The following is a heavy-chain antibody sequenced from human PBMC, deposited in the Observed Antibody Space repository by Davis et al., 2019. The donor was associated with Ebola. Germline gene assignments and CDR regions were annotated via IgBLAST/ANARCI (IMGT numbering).Heavy chain of an antibody. V-gene: IGHV1-8*01. J-gene: IGHJ6*02. Sequence: ASVKVSCKASGYTFTSYDINWVRQATGQGLEWMGWMNPNSGNTGYAQKFQGRVTMTRNNSISTAYMVLSSLRSEDTAVYYCARGFTTDYYYYGMDVWGQGTTVTVSS. CDR2: MNPNSGNT. CDR3: ARGFTTDYYYYGMDV. D-gene: IGHD1-26*01. CDR1: GYTFTSYD.